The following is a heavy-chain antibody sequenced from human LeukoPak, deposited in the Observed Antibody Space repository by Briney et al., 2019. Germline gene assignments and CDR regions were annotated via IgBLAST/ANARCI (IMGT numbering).Heavy chain of an antibody. Sequence: SETLPLTCAVYGGSFSGYYWSWIRQPPGKGLEWIGEINHSGSTNYNPSLKSRVTISVDTSKNQFSLKLSSVTAADTAVYYCAGRRTYYYDSSGYYVTFFDYWGQGTLVTVSS. CDR1: GGSFSGYY. CDR3: AGRRTYYYDSSGYYVTFFDY. CDR2: INHSGST. V-gene: IGHV4-34*01. D-gene: IGHD3-22*01. J-gene: IGHJ4*02.